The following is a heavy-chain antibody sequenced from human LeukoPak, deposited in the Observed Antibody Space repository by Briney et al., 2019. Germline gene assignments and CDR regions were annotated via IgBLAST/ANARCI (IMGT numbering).Heavy chain of an antibody. CDR2: IIPIFGTA. Sequence: ASVKVSCKASGGTFSSYAISWVRQAPGQGLEWMGGIIPIFGTANYAQKFQGRVTITTDESTSTAYMEQSSLRSEDTAVYYCARADCSSTSCYSSGYNWFDPWGQGTLVTVSS. CDR3: ARADCSSTSCYSSGYNWFDP. V-gene: IGHV1-69*05. J-gene: IGHJ5*02. CDR1: GGTFSSYA. D-gene: IGHD2-2*01.